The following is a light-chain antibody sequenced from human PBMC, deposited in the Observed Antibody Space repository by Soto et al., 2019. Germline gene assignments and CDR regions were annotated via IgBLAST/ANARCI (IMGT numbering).Light chain of an antibody. CDR2: ENN. CDR1: SSNIGSDY. CDR3: AAWDKRLSGGV. J-gene: IGLJ2*01. Sequence: QSVLTQPPSVSAAPGQKVTISCSGSSSNIGSDYVSWYQQLPGTAPKLLIYENNKRPSGIPDRFSGSKSGTSATLGITGLQTGDEADYYCAAWDKRLSGGVFGGGTKLTVL. V-gene: IGLV1-51*02.